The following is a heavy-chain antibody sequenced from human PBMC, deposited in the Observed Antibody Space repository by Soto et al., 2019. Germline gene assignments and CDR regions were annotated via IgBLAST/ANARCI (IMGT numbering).Heavy chain of an antibody. Sequence: QVQLVQSGAEVRKPGASVKVSCKASGYTFSTSGMSWLRQAPGQGLEWMGWISTYYGDTNDAPKFQDRVTMTSDTSTSTVYMELRSLRSDDTAVYYCARAGAAPYYYYGMDVWGQGTRVTVSS. CDR1: GYTFSTSG. J-gene: IGHJ6*02. CDR3: ARAGAAPYYYYGMDV. CDR2: ISTYYGDT. V-gene: IGHV1-18*01. D-gene: IGHD2-15*01.